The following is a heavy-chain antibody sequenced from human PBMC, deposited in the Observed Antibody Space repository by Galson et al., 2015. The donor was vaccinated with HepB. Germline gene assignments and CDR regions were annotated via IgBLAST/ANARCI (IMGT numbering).Heavy chain of an antibody. CDR3: ARAIRERITMIVVGPVAAYGMDV. J-gene: IGHJ6*02. D-gene: IGHD3-22*01. CDR1: GFTFSSYW. Sequence: SLRLSCAASGFTFSSYWMHWVRQAPGKGLVWVSRISSDGSSTSYADSVKGRFTISRDNAKNTLYLQMNSLRAEDTAVYYCARAIRERITMIVVGPVAAYGMDVWGQGATVIVSS. CDR2: ISSDGSST. V-gene: IGHV3-74*01.